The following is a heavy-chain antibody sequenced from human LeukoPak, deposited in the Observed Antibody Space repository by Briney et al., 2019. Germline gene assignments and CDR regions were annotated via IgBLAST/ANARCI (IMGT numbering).Heavy chain of an antibody. CDR2: ISYDGSNK. CDR1: GFTFSSYA. D-gene: IGHD6-13*01. Sequence: GRSLRLSCAASGFTFSSYAMHRVRQAPGKGLEWVAVISYDGSNKYYADSVKGRFTISRDNSKNTLYLQMNSLRAEDTAVYYCAKDPSIAAAGTYYYYGMDVWGQGTTVTVSS. CDR3: AKDPSIAAAGTYYYYGMDV. J-gene: IGHJ6*02. V-gene: IGHV3-30-3*01.